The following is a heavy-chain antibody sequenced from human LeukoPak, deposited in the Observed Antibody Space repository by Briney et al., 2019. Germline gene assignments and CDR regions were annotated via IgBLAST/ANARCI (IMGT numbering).Heavy chain of an antibody. CDR2: IYYTGST. CDR1: GGSISSYY. V-gene: IGHV4-59*08. Sequence: SETLSLTCTVSGGSISSYYWNWIRQPPGKGLEWFGYIYYTGSTNYNPSLKSRVTISMDTSKNQFSRKLSSVTAADTAVYYCARQRAVAGSPFDSWGQGTLVTVSS. D-gene: IGHD6-19*01. J-gene: IGHJ4*02. CDR3: ARQRAVAGSPFDS.